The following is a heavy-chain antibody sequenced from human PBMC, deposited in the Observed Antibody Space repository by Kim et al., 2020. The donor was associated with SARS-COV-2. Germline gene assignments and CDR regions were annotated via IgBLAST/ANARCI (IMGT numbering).Heavy chain of an antibody. Sequence: GGSLRLSCAASGFTFSSYSMNWVRQAPGKGLEWVSSISSSSSYIYYADSVKGRFTISRDNAKNSLYLQMNSLRAEDTAVYYCARDLGKRGYCSGGSCSPTGWLDPWGQGTLVTVSS. V-gene: IGHV3-21*01. D-gene: IGHD2-15*01. J-gene: IGHJ5*02. CDR2: ISSSSSYI. CDR1: GFTFSSYS. CDR3: ARDLGKRGYCSGGSCSPTGWLDP.